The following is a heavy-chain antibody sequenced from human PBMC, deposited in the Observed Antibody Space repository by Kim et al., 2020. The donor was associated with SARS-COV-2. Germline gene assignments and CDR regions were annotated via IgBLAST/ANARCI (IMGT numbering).Heavy chain of an antibody. Sequence: ASVKVSCKASGYTFTNYYISWVRLAPGQGLEWMGWISVYNAKTNYAQKFQGRVTMTTDTSTSTAYMELRSLTSDDTAVYYCARAQWVVDRRPIDYWGQGT. CDR3: ARAQWVVDRRPIDY. CDR2: ISVYNAKT. V-gene: IGHV1-18*01. D-gene: IGHD2-2*01. J-gene: IGHJ4*02. CDR1: GYTFTNYY.